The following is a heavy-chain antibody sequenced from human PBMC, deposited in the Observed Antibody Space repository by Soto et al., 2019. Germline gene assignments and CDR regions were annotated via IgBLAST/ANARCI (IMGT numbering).Heavy chain of an antibody. V-gene: IGHV1-69*06. CDR2: IIPIFGTA. CDR1: GGTFSSYA. CDR3: ARSASGWYFSDY. Sequence: SVKVSCKASGGTFSSYAISWVRQAPGQGLEWMGGIIPIFGTANYAQKFQGRVTITADKSTSTAYMELSSLRSEDTAVYYCARSASGWYFSDYWGQGTLVTVSS. D-gene: IGHD6-19*01. J-gene: IGHJ4*02.